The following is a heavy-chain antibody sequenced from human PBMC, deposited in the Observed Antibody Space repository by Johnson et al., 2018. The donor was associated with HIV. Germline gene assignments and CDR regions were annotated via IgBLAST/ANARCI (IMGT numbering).Heavy chain of an antibody. CDR2: ISYDGSNK. V-gene: IGHV3-30-3*01. CDR3: ARDATYYYDSSGYHDAFDI. CDR1: GFTFSSYA. D-gene: IGHD3-22*01. J-gene: IGHJ3*02. Sequence: QVQLVESGGGVVQPGRSLRLSCAASGFTFSSYAMHWVRQAPGKGLEWVAVISYDGSNKYYADSVKGRFTISRDNSKNTLYLQMTSRRAEDTAVYYCARDATYYYDSSGYHDAFDIWGQGTMVTVSS.